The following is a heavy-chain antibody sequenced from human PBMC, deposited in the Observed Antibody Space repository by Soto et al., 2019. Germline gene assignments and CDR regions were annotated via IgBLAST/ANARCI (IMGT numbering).Heavy chain of an antibody. J-gene: IGHJ6*02. V-gene: IGHV1-69*01. CDR1: GGTFSSYA. Sequence: QVQLVQSGAEVKKPGSSVKVSCKASGGTFSSYAISWVRQAPGQGLEWMGGIIPIFGTANYAQKFQGRVTITEDESASTAYMELSSLRSEDTAVYYCARDRVVVVPAEGNYYYGMDVWGQGTTVTVSS. D-gene: IGHD2-2*01. CDR2: IIPIFGTA. CDR3: ARDRVVVVPAEGNYYYGMDV.